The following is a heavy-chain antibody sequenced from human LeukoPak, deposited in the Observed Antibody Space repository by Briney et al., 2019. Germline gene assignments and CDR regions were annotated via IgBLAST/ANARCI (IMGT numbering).Heavy chain of an antibody. Sequence: SETLSLTCAVYGESLSGYYWSWIRQPPGKGLEWIGEINYGGSTNYNPSLKSRVTISVDTSKNQFSLNLSSVAAADTAVYFCARGGLSWDFMALPAAAGSYGMDVWAKGPRSPSP. CDR2: INYGGST. J-gene: IGHJ6*02. CDR1: GESLSGYY. V-gene: IGHV4-34*01. CDR3: ARGGLSWDFMALPAAAGSYGMDV. D-gene: IGHD2-2*01.